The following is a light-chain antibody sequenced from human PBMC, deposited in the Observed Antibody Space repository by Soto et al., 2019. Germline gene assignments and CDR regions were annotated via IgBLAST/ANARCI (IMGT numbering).Light chain of an antibody. CDR1: TSDVGGSNY. CDR2: EVS. CDR3: SSYTIITTPYV. V-gene: IGLV2-14*01. Sequence: QSVLTQPASVSGSPGQSITISCTGSTSDVGGSNYVSWYQQHPGRAPKLILYEVSHRPSGVSDRFSGSKSGNTASLTVSWLQAEDEADYYCSSYTIITTPYVFGSGTQLTVL. J-gene: IGLJ1*01.